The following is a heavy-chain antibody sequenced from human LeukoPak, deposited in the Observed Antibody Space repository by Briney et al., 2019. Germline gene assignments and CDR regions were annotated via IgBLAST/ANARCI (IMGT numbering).Heavy chain of an antibody. CDR3: AKGFYYDGRGDYLDF. D-gene: IGHD3-22*01. J-gene: IGHJ4*02. V-gene: IGHV3-23*01. Sequence: GGSLRLSCAASGFTVPNYAMAWVRQAPGKGLEWVSSSGGGYNTYYADSVEGRFTISRGNSKNTLYLQLASLRAEDAAVYYCAKGFYYDGRGDYLDFWGQGTLVTVSS. CDR2: SSGGGYNT. CDR1: GFTVPNYA.